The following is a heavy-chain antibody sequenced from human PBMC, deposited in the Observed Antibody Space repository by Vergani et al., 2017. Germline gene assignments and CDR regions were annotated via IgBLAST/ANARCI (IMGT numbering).Heavy chain of an antibody. J-gene: IGHJ6*03. CDR2: ISYDGNKK. Sequence: QVQLVESGGGEVQPGRSLRLSCSAAGFPFSDYSVHWVRQAPGKGLEWVSVISYDGNKKNYADSVKGRFTISRDNSKNTLYLEMNALRAEDTAVYYCARDFLTRVTTLDYYYIGVWGKGTTVTVSS. V-gene: IGHV3-30*03. CDR3: ARDFLTRVTTLDYYYIGV. D-gene: IGHD1-1*01. CDR1: GFPFSDYS.